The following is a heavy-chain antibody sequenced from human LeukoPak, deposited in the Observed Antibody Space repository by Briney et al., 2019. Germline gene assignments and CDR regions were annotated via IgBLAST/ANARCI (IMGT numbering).Heavy chain of an antibody. CDR1: GFAFSGYS. CDR3: ARDGDGNFDY. V-gene: IGHV3-48*04. Sequence: PGGSLRLSCAASGFAFSGYSMNRIRQAPGKGLEWVAYISYSSYTIHYADSVKGRFTISRDNAKNSLYLQMNSLRAEDTAMYYCARDGDGNFDYWGQGTLVTVSS. D-gene: IGHD4-17*01. J-gene: IGHJ4*02. CDR2: ISYSSYTI.